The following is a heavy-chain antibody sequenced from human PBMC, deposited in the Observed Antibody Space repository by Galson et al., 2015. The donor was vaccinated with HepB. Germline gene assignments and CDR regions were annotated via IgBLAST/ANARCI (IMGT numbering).Heavy chain of an antibody. CDR3: AKALPEMVDGWYRQALYYFDS. V-gene: IGHV3-23*01. Sequence: SLRLSCAASGFTFSNYAMSWVRQAPGKGLEWISAISRRGDNTYYADSMKGRFTISRDNSRNTLFLQMNSLRADDTAIDFCAKALPEMVDGWYRQALYYFDSWGQGTRVTVSS. CDR1: GFTFSNYA. D-gene: IGHD6-19*01. CDR2: ISRRGDNT. J-gene: IGHJ4*02.